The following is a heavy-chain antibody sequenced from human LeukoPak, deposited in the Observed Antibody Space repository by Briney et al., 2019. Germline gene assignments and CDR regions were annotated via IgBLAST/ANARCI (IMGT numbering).Heavy chain of an antibody. CDR3: ARDADYYGSGSHGYFDH. D-gene: IGHD3-10*01. CDR1: GLTISNNF. CDR2: IYSGGST. V-gene: IGHV3-66*01. J-gene: IGHJ1*01. Sequence: GGSLRLSCAASGLTISNNFMGWVRQAPGQGLEWVSLIYSGGSTYSADSVKGRFTISRDNSKNTLHLQMNSLRGEDTAVYYCARDADYYGSGSHGYFDHWGQGTLVTVSS.